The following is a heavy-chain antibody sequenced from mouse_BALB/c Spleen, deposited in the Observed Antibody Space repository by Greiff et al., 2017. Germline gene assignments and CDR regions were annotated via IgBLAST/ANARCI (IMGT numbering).Heavy chain of an antibody. CDR3: ARSYYGHAMDY. J-gene: IGHJ4*01. D-gene: IGHD1-1*01. V-gene: IGHV1-4*02. CDR1: GYTFTSYT. CDR2: INPSSGYT. Sequence: QVQLQQSAAELARPGASVKMSCKASGYTFTSYTMHWVKQRPGQGLEWIGYINPSSGYTEYNQKFKDKTTLTADKSSSTAYMQLSSLTSEDSAVYYCARSYYGHAMDYWGQGTSVTVSS.